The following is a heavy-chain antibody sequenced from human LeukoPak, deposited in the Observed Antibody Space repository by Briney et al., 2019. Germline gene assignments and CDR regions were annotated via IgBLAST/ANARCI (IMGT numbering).Heavy chain of an antibody. Sequence: PGESLKISCKGSGYSFTSYWISWVRQLPGKGLEWMGRIDPSDSYTNYSPSFQGHVTISADKSISTAYLQWSSLKASDTAMYYCARFQYCSGGSCYNYFDYWGQGTLVTVSS. CDR3: ARFQYCSGGSCYNYFDY. V-gene: IGHV5-10-1*01. J-gene: IGHJ4*02. D-gene: IGHD2-15*01. CDR1: GYSFTSYW. CDR2: IDPSDSYT.